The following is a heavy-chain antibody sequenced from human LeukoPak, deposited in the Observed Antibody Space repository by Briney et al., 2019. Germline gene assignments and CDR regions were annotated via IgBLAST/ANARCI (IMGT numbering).Heavy chain of an antibody. CDR1: GGSIRTYS. CDR2: IYYSGST. J-gene: IGHJ4*02. V-gene: IGHV4-59*08. D-gene: IGHD2-21*02. CDR3: ARPLYCAGDCYFGC. Sequence: KTSETLSLTCTVSGGSIRTYSWSWIRQPPGKGLEWIGYIYYSGSTNYNPSLKNRVTMSVDTSKNQFSLNLSSVTAADTAVYYCARPLYCAGDCYFGCWGQGTLVTVSS.